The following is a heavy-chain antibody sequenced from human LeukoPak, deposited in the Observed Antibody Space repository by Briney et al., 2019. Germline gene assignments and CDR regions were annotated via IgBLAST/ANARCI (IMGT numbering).Heavy chain of an antibody. CDR3: AKDRDGSRLYYYYGMDV. J-gene: IGHJ6*02. Sequence: HPGRSLRLSCAASGFTFSSYGMHWVRQAPGKGLEWVAVISYDGSNKYYADSVKGRFTISRDNSKNTLYLQMNSLRAEDTAVYYCAKDRDGSRLYYYYGMDVWGQGTTVTVSS. CDR1: GFTFSSYG. CDR2: ISYDGSNK. D-gene: IGHD1-26*01. V-gene: IGHV3-30*18.